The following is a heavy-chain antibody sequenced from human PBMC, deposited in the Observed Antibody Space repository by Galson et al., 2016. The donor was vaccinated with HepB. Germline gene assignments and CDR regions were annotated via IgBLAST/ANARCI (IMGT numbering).Heavy chain of an antibody. CDR2: ISYDGSYS. J-gene: IGHJ4*02. Sequence: SLRLSCAASGFSFSTYAMHWVRQAPGKGLEWVALISYDGSYSSYADSVKGRFTISRDNSKKTLYLQMNSLRPEDTAVYYCTKCRGYSSPGGVPGGPFDYWGQGALITVSS. V-gene: IGHV3-30*18. D-gene: IGHD6-13*01. CDR3: TKCRGYSSPGGVPGGPFDY. CDR1: GFSFSTYA.